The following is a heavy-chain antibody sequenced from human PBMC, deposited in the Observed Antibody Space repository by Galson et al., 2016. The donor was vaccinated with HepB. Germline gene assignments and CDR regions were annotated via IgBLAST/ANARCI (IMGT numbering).Heavy chain of an antibody. V-gene: IGHV3-30*14. CDR3: VKAGGSGSIYTSYFDY. CDR1: GFTFSNYP. CDR2: ISYDGSKK. J-gene: IGHJ4*02. Sequence: SLRLSCAASGFTFSNYPIHWVRQAPGKGLEWVAVISYDGSKKYYADSVKGRFTISRDNSRNTLDLQMNSLTPEDTAVYYCVKAGGSGSIYTSYFDYWGQGNLVTVSS. D-gene: IGHD3-10*01.